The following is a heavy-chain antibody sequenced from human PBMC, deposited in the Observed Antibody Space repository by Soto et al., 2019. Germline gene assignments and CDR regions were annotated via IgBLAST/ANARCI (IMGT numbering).Heavy chain of an antibody. CDR1: GGSISSYY. V-gene: IGHV4-59*01. CDR2: IYYSGST. CDR3: ARAPLTPAVAGTYWFDP. J-gene: IGHJ5*02. D-gene: IGHD6-19*01. Sequence: QVQLQESGPGLVKPSETLSLTCTVSGGSISSYYWSWIRQPPGKGLEWIGYIYYSGSTNYNPSLKSRVTISVDTSKNQFSLKLSSVTAADTAVYYCARAPLTPAVAGTYWFDPWGQGTLVTVSS.